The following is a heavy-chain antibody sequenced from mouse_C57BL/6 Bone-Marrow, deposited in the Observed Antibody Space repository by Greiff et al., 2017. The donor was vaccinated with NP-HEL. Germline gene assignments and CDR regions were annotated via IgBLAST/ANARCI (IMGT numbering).Heavy chain of an antibody. V-gene: IGHV1-64*01. CDR2: INPTSGST. CDR1: GYTFPSYW. D-gene: IGHD2-5*01. CDR3: SSYYSNYYAMDY. J-gene: IGHJ4*01. Sequence: QVQLQQPGAELVTPGASVKLSCKASGYTFPSYWMHWVKQRPGQGLEWLGMINPTSGSTKYNEKFKSKATLTVDNSSSTAYMTLSSLTSEDSSVYYCSSYYSNYYAMDYWGQGTSVTVSS.